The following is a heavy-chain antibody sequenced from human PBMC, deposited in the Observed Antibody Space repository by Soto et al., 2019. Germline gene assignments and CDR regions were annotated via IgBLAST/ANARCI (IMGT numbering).Heavy chain of an antibody. V-gene: IGHV1-2*02. CDR1: GYTFTGYY. D-gene: IGHD3-22*01. J-gene: IGHJ5*02. CDR3: ARSPNEYYYDSKGGWFDP. Sequence: QVQLVQSGAEVKKPGASVKVSCKASGYTFTGYYMHWVRQAPGQGLEWMGWINPNSGGTNYAQKFQGRVTMTRDTSISTAYMELSSLRSDDTAVYYCARSPNEYYYDSKGGWFDPWGQGTLVTVSS. CDR2: INPNSGGT.